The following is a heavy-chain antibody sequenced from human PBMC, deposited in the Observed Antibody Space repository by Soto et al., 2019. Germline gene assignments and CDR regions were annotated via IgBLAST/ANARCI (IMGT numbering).Heavy chain of an antibody. CDR3: VLGYNYGPQAFDI. CDR2: ISGSGGST. V-gene: IGHV3-23*01. CDR1: GFTFSSYA. J-gene: IGHJ3*02. Sequence: GGSLRLSCAASGFTFSSYAMNWVRQAPGKGLEWVSTISGSGGSTYYADSVKGRFSTSRDSSKNTLSLQMSSLRAEDTAVYYCVLGYNYGPQAFDIWGQGTMVTVSS. D-gene: IGHD5-18*01.